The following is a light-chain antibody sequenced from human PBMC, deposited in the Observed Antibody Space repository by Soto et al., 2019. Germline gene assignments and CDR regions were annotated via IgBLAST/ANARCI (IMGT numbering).Light chain of an antibody. CDR2: GAS. CDR3: QQYGSSPT. Sequence: EIVFTQSPGTLSLSPGERATPSCRASQSVSSSYLAWYQQKPGQAPRLLIYGASSRATGIPDRFSGSGSGTDFTLTISRLEPEDFAVYYCQQYGSSPTFGQGTKVDIK. J-gene: IGKJ1*01. V-gene: IGKV3-20*01. CDR1: QSVSSSY.